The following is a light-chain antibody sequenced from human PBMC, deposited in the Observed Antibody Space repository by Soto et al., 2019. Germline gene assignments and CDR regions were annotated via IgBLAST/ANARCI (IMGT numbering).Light chain of an antibody. V-gene: IGKV3-11*01. J-gene: IGKJ1*01. Sequence: EIVLTQSPATLSLSPGERATLSCRASQSVSSYLAWYQQKPGQAPRLLIYDASNRATGIPARFSGTGSGTEFTLTISSLQPDDFATYYCQQYNFYSTFGQGTKVDIK. CDR1: QSVSSY. CDR2: DAS. CDR3: QQYNFYST.